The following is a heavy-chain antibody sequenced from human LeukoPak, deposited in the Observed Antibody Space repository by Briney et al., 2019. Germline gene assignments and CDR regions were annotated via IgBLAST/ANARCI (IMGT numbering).Heavy chain of an antibody. V-gene: IGHV3-23*01. CDR1: GFTFSSYA. CDR2: ISGSGGST. Sequence: GGSLRLSCAASGFTFSSYAMSWVRQAPGKGLEWVSAISGSGGSTYYADSVKGRFTISRDNSKNTLYLQMNSLRAEDTAVYYCAKEGFRRITIFGVEITDNWFDPWGRGTLVTVSS. J-gene: IGHJ5*02. CDR3: AKEGFRRITIFGVEITDNWFDP. D-gene: IGHD3-3*01.